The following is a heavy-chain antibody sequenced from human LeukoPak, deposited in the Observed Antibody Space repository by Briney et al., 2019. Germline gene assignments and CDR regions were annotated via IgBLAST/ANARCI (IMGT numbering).Heavy chain of an antibody. V-gene: IGHV3-66*01. CDR1: GFTVSSNY. CDR2: IYSGGST. J-gene: IGHJ4*02. CDR3: AREPPTYYYDSSGYYYGG. D-gene: IGHD3-22*01. Sequence: SGGSLRLSCAASGFTVSSNYMSWVRQAPGKGLEWVSVIYSGGSTYYADSVKGRFTISRDNSKNTLYLQMNSLRAEDTAVYYCAREPPTYYYDSSGYYYGGWGQGTLVTVSS.